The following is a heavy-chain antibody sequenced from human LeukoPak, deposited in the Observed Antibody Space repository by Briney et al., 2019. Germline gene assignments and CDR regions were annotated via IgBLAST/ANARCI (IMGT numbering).Heavy chain of an antibody. CDR3: ARDPAYYDSSGYDCGMDV. J-gene: IGHJ6*02. CDR1: GYTFTSYG. D-gene: IGHD3-22*01. CDR2: ISAYNGNT. Sequence: GASVNVSCKASGYTFTSYGISWVRQAPGQGLEWMGWISAYNGNTNYAQKLQGRVTMTTDTSTSTAYMELRSLRSDDTAVYYCARDPAYYDSSGYDCGMDVWGQGTTVTVSS. V-gene: IGHV1-18*01.